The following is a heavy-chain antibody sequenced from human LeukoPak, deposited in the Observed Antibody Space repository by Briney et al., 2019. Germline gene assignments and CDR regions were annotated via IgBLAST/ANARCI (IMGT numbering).Heavy chain of an antibody. V-gene: IGHV1-2*04. Sequence: ASVKVSCKASGYTFTGYYRHWVRQAPGQGLEWMGWINPNSGGTNYAQKFQGWVTMTRDTSISTAYMELSRLRSDDTAVYYCARDQGIRNPDAFDIWGQGTMVTVSS. D-gene: IGHD6-13*01. CDR3: ARDQGIRNPDAFDI. J-gene: IGHJ3*02. CDR1: GYTFTGYY. CDR2: INPNSGGT.